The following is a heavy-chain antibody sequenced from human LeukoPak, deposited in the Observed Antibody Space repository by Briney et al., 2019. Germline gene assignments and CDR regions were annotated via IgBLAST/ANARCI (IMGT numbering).Heavy chain of an antibody. CDR2: ISGSGAMT. CDR1: GGSISSYY. CDR3: ARSYYDYVWGSYRPFDY. V-gene: IGHV3-66*02. D-gene: IGHD3-16*02. J-gene: IGHJ4*02. Sequence: PSETLSLTCTVSGGSISSYYWSWIRQPPGKGLEWVSRISGSGAMTYYADSVKGRFTISRDNSKNTLYLQMNSLRAEDTAVYYCARSYYDYVWGSYRPFDYWGQGTLVTVSS.